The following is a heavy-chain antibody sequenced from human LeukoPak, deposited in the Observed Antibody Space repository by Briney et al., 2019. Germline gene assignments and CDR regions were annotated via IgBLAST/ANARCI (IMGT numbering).Heavy chain of an antibody. CDR1: GFTFSSYG. CDR3: ARDDNYYGMDV. Sequence: GGSLRLSCAASGFTFSSYGMHWVRQAPGKGLEWVAVIWYDGSNKYYADSVKGRFTISRDNSKNTLYLQMNSLRAEDTAVYYCARDDNYYGMDVWVQGTTVTVSS. D-gene: IGHD3-9*01. J-gene: IGHJ6*02. CDR2: IWYDGSNK. V-gene: IGHV3-33*01.